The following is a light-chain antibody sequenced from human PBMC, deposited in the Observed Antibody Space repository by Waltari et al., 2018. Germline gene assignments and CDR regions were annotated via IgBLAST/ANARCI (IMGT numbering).Light chain of an antibody. J-gene: IGKJ1*01. CDR1: QSVSSN. V-gene: IGKV3-15*01. Sequence: EIVMTQSPATLSVSPGERATLSCRASQSVSSNLAWYQQKPGQAPRLRIYGASTRATGIPARFSGSGSGTEFTLTISSMQSEDFAVEYCQQYNNWPPWTFGQGTKVEIK. CDR2: GAS. CDR3: QQYNNWPPWT.